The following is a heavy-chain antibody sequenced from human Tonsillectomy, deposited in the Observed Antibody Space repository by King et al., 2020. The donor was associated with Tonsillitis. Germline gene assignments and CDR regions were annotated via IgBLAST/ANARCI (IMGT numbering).Heavy chain of an antibody. V-gene: IGHV5-51*03. D-gene: IGHD6-19*01. CDR1: GYRFTSYW. Sequence: VQLVESGAEVKKPGESLKISCKGSGYRFTSYWIGWVRQMPGKGLEWMGIIYPGYSESRYRPTFQGQVTISADTSISTAYLQWSSLKASDTAMYYCARQVAGDWYFDLWGRGTLVTVSS. CDR2: IYPGYSES. J-gene: IGHJ2*01. CDR3: ARQVAGDWYFDL.